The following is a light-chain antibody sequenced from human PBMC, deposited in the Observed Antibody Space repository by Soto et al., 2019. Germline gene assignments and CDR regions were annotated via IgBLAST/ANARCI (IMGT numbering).Light chain of an antibody. CDR2: GAS. Sequence: EIVMTQSPATLSVSPGERATLSCRASQSVSYNLAWYQQKPGQAPRLLVHGASTRATGVPARFSGSGSGTEFTLTISSLQPEDIGLYYCQQYNNWPPWTFGQGIKVEIK. CDR3: QQYNNWPPWT. J-gene: IGKJ1*01. V-gene: IGKV3-15*01. CDR1: QSVSYN.